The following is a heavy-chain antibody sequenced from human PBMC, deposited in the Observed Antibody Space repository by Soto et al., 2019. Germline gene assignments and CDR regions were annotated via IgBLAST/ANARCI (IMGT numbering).Heavy chain of an antibody. D-gene: IGHD2-8*02. V-gene: IGHV3-30*04. CDR1: GFIFSAYS. J-gene: IGHJ4*02. Sequence: GGSLRLSCAASGFIFSAYSMHWVRQAPGKGLEWVAFISNDGRNTHYADSVKGRFTISRDNSGNTLYLQMNSLRADDTAVYYCARDFYWRTDYWGQGTLVTVAS. CDR3: ARDFYWRTDY. CDR2: ISNDGRNT.